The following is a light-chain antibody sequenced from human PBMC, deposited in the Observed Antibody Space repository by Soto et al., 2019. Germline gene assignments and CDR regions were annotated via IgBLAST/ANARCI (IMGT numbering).Light chain of an antibody. CDR2: DVT. CDR1: SSDVGRYDY. CDR3: CSFAGSYSYV. J-gene: IGLJ1*01. V-gene: IGLV2-11*01. Sequence: QSVLAQPRSVSASPGQSVTISCTGTSSDVGRYDYVSWYQQHPGKAPKLIVYDVTERPSGVPDRFSGSKSGNTASLTISGLQAEDEADYSCCSFAGSYSYVLGTGTKSPS.